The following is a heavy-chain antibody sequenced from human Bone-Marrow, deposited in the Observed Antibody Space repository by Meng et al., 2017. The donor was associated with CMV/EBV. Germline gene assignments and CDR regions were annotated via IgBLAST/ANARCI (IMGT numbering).Heavy chain of an antibody. CDR1: GGTFGSYT. D-gene: IGHD1-26*01. CDR2: IIPILGIA. CDR3: ARGSFRGSYFY. J-gene: IGHJ4*02. V-gene: IGHV1-69*02. Sequence: SVKVSCKASGGTFGSYTICWVRQAPGQGLEWMGRIIPILGIANYAQKFQGRVTITADKSTSTAYMELSSLRSEDTAVYYCARGSFRGSYFYWGQGTLVTVSS.